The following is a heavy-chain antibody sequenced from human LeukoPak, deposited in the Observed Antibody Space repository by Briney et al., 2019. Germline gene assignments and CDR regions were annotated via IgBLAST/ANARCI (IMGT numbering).Heavy chain of an antibody. D-gene: IGHD4-17*01. CDR2: INHRGST. V-gene: IGHV4-34*01. J-gene: IGHJ5*02. CDR1: GGSFSDYY. Sequence: SETLSLTCTVYGGSFSDYYWSWIRQSPGKGLEWIGEINHRGSTNYNPSLKSRVTISVDTSKNQFSLRLSSVTAADTAVYYCARDRDDYGDYVRWFDPWGQGTLVTVSS. CDR3: ARDRDDYGDYVRWFDP.